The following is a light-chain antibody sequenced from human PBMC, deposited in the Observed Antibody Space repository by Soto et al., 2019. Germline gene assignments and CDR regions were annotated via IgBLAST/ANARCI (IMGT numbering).Light chain of an antibody. CDR2: GAS. V-gene: IGKV1-9*01. CDR1: QGVRSY. Sequence: IQFTQSPSSRSSSFVGIVTITCRASQGVRSYLAWFQQRPGKAPKLLIFGASTLQNGVPARFSGGGFWTEFTLTITSLQPEDFATYYCHQVYTYPRTFGQGTKVDIK. CDR3: HQVYTYPRT. J-gene: IGKJ1*01.